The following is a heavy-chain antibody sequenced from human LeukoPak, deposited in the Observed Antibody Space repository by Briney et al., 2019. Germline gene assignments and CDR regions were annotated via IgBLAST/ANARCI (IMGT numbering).Heavy chain of an antibody. V-gene: IGHV3-66*01. Sequence: GGSLRLSCAASEFSVGSNYMTWVRQAPGKGLEWVSLIYSGGSTYYADSVKGRFTISRDNSKNTLYLQMNSLRAEDTAVYYCAGLAVAGTIDYWGQGTLVTVSS. J-gene: IGHJ4*02. CDR2: IYSGGST. CDR1: EFSVGSNY. D-gene: IGHD6-19*01. CDR3: AGLAVAGTIDY.